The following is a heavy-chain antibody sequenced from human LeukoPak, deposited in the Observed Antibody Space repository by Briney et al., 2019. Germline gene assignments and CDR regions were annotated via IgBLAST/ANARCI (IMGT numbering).Heavy chain of an antibody. Sequence: GGSLRLSCAASGFIFSDYYMSWVRQAPGKGLEWVSAISGSGGSTYYADSVKGRFTISRDNSKNTLYLQMNSLRAEDTAVYYCAKDKATVTNYWGQGTLVTVSS. V-gene: IGHV3-23*01. D-gene: IGHD4-17*01. CDR3: AKDKATVTNY. CDR2: ISGSGGST. J-gene: IGHJ4*02. CDR1: GFIFSDYY.